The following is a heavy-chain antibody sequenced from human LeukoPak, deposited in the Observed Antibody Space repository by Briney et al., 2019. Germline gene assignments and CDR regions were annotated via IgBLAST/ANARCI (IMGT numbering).Heavy chain of an antibody. CDR2: MDYSGSP. V-gene: IGHV4-39*01. D-gene: IGHD3-10*01. CDR3: ASLSRGSGSYYNVYYFDY. CDR1: GGSISTSSYY. J-gene: IGHJ4*02. Sequence: SETLSLTCTVSGGSISTSSYYWGWLRQPPGKGLEWVGSMDYSGSPYYNPSLKSRVTIYVDTSKNQLSLKLSSVIAADTAVYYCASLSRGSGSYYNVYYFDYWGQGSLVTVSS.